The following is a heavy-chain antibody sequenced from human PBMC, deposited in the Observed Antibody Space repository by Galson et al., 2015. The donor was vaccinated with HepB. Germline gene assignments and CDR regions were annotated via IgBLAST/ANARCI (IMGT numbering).Heavy chain of an antibody. CDR1: GFTFSSYG. Sequence: SLRLSCAASGFTFSSYGMHWVRQAPGKGLEWVAVIWYDGSNKYYADSVKGRFTISRDNSKNTLYLQMNSLRAEDTAVYYCARERGLRWQLDYWGQGTLVTVSS. CDR2: IWYDGSNK. CDR3: ARERGLRWQLDY. J-gene: IGHJ4*02. D-gene: IGHD4-23*01. V-gene: IGHV3-33*01.